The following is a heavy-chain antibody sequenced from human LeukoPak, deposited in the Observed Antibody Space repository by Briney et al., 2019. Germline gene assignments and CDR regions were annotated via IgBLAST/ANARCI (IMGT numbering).Heavy chain of an antibody. D-gene: IGHD6-19*01. CDR3: ARWGSSGWWGRWYYFDY. Sequence: GGSLRLSCAASGFTFSSYAMHWVRQAPGKGLEWVAVISYDGSNKYYADSVKGRFTISRDNSKNTLYLQMNSLRAEDTAVYYCARWGSSGWWGRWYYFDYWGQGTLVTVSS. CDR1: GFTFSSYA. V-gene: IGHV3-30*04. J-gene: IGHJ4*02. CDR2: ISYDGSNK.